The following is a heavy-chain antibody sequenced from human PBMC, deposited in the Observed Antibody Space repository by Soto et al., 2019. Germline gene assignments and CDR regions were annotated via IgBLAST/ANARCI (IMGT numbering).Heavy chain of an antibody. V-gene: IGHV1-2*02. CDR2: INPNSGGT. D-gene: IGHD6-13*01. J-gene: IGHJ5*02. CDR1: GYTFTGYY. CDR3: ARHLVPGGSEYSSSYPFDP. Sequence: ASVKVSCKASGYTFTGYYMQWVRQAPGQGLELMGWINPNSGGTNYAQKFQGRVTMTRDTSISAAYMELSRLRSDDTAMYYCARHLVPGGSEYSSSYPFDPWGQGTLVTVYS.